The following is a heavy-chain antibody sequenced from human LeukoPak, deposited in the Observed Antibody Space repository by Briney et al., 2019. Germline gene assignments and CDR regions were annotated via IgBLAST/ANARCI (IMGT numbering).Heavy chain of an antibody. CDR2: ISYDGSNK. D-gene: IGHD3-22*01. CDR1: GFTFSSYA. Sequence: GGSLRLSCAASGFTFSSYAMHWVRQAPGKGLEWVAVISYDGSNKYYADSVKGRFTISRDNSKNTLYLQMNSLRAEDTAVYYCARGGYYDSSGFYWFDPWGQGTLVTVSS. V-gene: IGHV3-30*04. CDR3: ARGGYYDSSGFYWFDP. J-gene: IGHJ5*02.